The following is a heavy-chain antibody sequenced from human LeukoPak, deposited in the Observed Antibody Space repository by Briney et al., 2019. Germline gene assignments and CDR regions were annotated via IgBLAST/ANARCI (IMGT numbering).Heavy chain of an antibody. CDR1: GGSISSSSHY. CDR3: ARQKGGVAGLKYYFDY. CDR2: VYSSGSP. V-gene: IGHV4-39*01. Sequence: SETLSLTCTVSGGSISSSSHYWGWIRQPPGKGLEWIGSVYSSGSPFYNPSLKSRVTISVDTSKNQFSLKLTSVTAADTAVYSCARQKGGVAGLKYYFDYWGQGTLVTVSS. J-gene: IGHJ4*02. D-gene: IGHD6-19*01.